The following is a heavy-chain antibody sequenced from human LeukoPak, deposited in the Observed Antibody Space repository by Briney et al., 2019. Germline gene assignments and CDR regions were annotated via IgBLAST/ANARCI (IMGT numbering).Heavy chain of an antibody. CDR2: IYYSGST. CDR1: GGSISSSSYY. CDR3: ARLHYYGSGSQDY. V-gene: IGHV4-39*01. Sequence: SETLSLTCTVSGGSISSSSYYWGWIRQPPGKGLEWIGSIYYSGSTYYNPSLKSRVTISVDTSKNQFSLKLSSVTAADTAVYYCARLHYYGSGSQDYWGQGTLVTVSS. D-gene: IGHD3-10*01. J-gene: IGHJ4*02.